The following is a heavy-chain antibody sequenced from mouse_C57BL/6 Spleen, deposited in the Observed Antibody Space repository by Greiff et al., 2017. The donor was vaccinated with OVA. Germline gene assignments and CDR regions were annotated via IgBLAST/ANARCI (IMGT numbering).Heavy chain of an antibody. CDR3: ARPGNWDYFDY. V-gene: IGHV5-9*01. CDR2: ISGGGGNT. Sequence: EVMLVESGGGLVKPGGSLKLSCAASGFTFSSYTMSWVRQTPEKRLEWVATISGGGGNTYYPDSVKGRFTISRDNAKNTLYLQMSSLRSEDTALYYCARPGNWDYFDYWGQGTTLTVSS. D-gene: IGHD4-1*01. J-gene: IGHJ2*01. CDR1: GFTFSSYT.